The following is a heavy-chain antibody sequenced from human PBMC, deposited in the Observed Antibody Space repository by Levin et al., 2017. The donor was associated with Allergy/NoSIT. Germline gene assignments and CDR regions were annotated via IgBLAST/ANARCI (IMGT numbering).Heavy chain of an antibody. D-gene: IGHD3-22*01. V-gene: IGHV3-23*01. CDR3: AKDNYYDSSGSYYYYGMDV. Sequence: GESLKISCAASGFTFSSYAMSWVRQAPGKGLEWVSAISGSGGSTYYADSVKGRFTISRDNSKNTLYLQMNSLRAEDTAVYYCAKDNYYDSSGSYYYYGMDVWGQGTTVTVSS. CDR1: GFTFSSYA. CDR2: ISGSGGST. J-gene: IGHJ6*02.